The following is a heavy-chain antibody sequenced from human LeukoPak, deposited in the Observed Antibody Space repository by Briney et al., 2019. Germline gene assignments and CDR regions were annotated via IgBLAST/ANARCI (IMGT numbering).Heavy chain of an antibody. CDR3: ARTPSGTYGMDV. V-gene: IGHV4-59*01. CDR1: GGSISSYY. J-gene: IGHJ6*02. CDR2: IYYSGST. Sequence: SETLTLTCTVSGGSISSYYWSWIRQPPGKGLEWIGYIYYSGSTNYNPSLKSRVTISVDTSKNQFSLKLSSVTAADTAVYYCARTPSGTYGMDVWGQGTTVTVSS.